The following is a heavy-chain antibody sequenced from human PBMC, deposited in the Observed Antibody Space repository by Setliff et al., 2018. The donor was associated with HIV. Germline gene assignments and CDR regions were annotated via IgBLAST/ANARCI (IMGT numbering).Heavy chain of an antibody. CDR2: IYNSVTT. CDR1: GASISSNT. J-gene: IGHJ5*02. V-gene: IGHV4-59*12. D-gene: IGHD5-18*01. CDR3: SNWNTTIDEDA. Sequence: SETLSLTCIVSGASISSNTWSWIRQAPGKGLQWIGFIYNSVTTNYNPSLKSRVTISLDTSKNQFSLKMTSVTAADTALYYCSNWNTTIDEDAWGQGTLVTVSS.